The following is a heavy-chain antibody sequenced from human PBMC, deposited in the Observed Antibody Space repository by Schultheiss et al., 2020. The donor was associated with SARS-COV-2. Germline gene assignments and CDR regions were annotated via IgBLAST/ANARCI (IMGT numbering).Heavy chain of an antibody. J-gene: IGHJ5*02. CDR3: ARGGRAVVIAIRRVGLWFDP. V-gene: IGHV4-59*12. CDR1: GGSIASYY. D-gene: IGHD2-21*01. Sequence: SETLSLTCTVSGGSIASYYWTWIRQSPGKGLEWIGSIYHSGSTYYNPSLKSRVTISVDTSKNQFSLKLSSVTAADTAVYYCARGGRAVVIAIRRVGLWFDPWGQGTLVTVSS. CDR2: IYHSGST.